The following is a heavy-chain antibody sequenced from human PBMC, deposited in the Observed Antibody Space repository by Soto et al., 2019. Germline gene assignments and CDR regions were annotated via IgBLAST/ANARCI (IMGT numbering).Heavy chain of an antibody. J-gene: IGHJ4*02. CDR1: GYTFTSYG. CDR3: AGAPPPPRE. CDR2: ISAYNGNT. Sequence: QVQLVQSGAEVKKPGASVKVSCKASGYTFTSYGISWVRQAPGQGLEWMGWISAYNGNTNYAQKLQGRVTMTTATPTSTAYRELGTLRSDDTAVDYGAGAPPPPREWGQGTLVTVSS. V-gene: IGHV1-18*01.